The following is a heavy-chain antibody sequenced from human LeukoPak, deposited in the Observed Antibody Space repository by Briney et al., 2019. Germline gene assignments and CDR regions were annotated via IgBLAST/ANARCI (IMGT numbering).Heavy chain of an antibody. CDR1: GFTFSTYG. CDR3: ATSSGYDRIFDY. Sequence: GGSLRLSCAASGFTFSTYGMSWVRQAPGKGLEWLSYISGSSSAINYADSVKGRFTISRDNAKNSLFLQMNSLRAEDTAVYYCATSSGYDRIFDYWGQGTLVTVSS. V-gene: IGHV3-48*01. D-gene: IGHD5-12*01. CDR2: ISGSSSAI. J-gene: IGHJ4*02.